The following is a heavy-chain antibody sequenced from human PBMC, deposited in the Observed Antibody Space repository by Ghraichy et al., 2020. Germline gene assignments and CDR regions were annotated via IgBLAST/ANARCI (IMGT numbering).Heavy chain of an antibody. D-gene: IGHD1-26*01. V-gene: IGHV1-24*01. CDR2: FDPEDGET. Sequence: ASVKVSCKVSGYTLTELSMHWVRQAPGKGLEWMGGFDPEDGETIYAQKFQGRVTMTEDTSTDTAYMELSSLRSEDTAVYYCATAPIVGAYFDAFDIWGQGTMVTVSS. CDR1: GYTLTELS. J-gene: IGHJ3*02. CDR3: ATAPIVGAYFDAFDI.